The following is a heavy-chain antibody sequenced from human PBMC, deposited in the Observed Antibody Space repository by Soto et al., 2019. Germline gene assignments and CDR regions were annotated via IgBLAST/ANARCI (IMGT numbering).Heavy chain of an antibody. CDR3: ARGGRSSSGFALT. CDR2: IKQDGSEK. CDR1: GFTFSSYW. J-gene: IGHJ5*02. Sequence: EVQLVESGGGLVQPGGSLRLSCAASGFTFSSYWMNWVRQAPGKGLEWVASIKQDGSEKYFVDSVKGRFTISRDNAKNSLYLQMNSLRAEDTAVYYCARGGRSSSGFALTWGQGTLVTVSS. V-gene: IGHV3-7*01. D-gene: IGHD6-13*01.